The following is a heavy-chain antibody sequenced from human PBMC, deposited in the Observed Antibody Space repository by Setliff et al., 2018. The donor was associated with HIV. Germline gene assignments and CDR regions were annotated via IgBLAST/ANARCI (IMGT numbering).Heavy chain of an antibody. Sequence: ASVKVSCKASGHTFTSYYMHWVRQAPGQGLEWMGIINPSGGSTSYSQKFQGRVTMTRDTSTSTVYMELSSLRSEDTAVYYCARESQDSSGYFGTFDIWGQGTMVTVSS. J-gene: IGHJ3*02. D-gene: IGHD3-22*01. V-gene: IGHV1-46*01. CDR2: INPSGGST. CDR3: ARESQDSSGYFGTFDI. CDR1: GHTFTSYY.